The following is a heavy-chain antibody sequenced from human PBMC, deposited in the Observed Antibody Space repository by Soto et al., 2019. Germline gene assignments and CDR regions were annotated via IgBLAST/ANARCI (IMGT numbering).Heavy chain of an antibody. J-gene: IGHJ6*03. V-gene: IGHV1-69*08. Sequence: QVQLVQSGAEVKKPGSSVKISCTASGITFNNYTFSWVRRAPGQGLEWMGRVMPLLDASNYAEKFQDRVTITADRSTSTAYMELSGLKSEDSAIYYCASGKSQMTQDRMGFYYYMDVWGKGTTITVSS. CDR3: ASGKSQMTQDRMGFYYYMDV. CDR2: VMPLLDAS. CDR1: GITFNNYT. D-gene: IGHD1-1*01.